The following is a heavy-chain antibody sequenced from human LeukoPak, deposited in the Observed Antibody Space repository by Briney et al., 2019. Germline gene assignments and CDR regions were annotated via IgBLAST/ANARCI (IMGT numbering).Heavy chain of an antibody. CDR1: GGSISSSNW. J-gene: IGHJ4*02. V-gene: IGHV4-4*02. D-gene: IGHD1-26*01. CDR2: IYHSGST. Sequence: PSETLSLTCAVSGGSISSSNWWSWVRQPPGKGLEWIGEIYHSGSTNYNPSLKSRVTISVDTSKNQFSLKLSSVTAADTAVYYCASLQWELFVFDYWGQGTLVTVSS. CDR3: ASLQWELFVFDY.